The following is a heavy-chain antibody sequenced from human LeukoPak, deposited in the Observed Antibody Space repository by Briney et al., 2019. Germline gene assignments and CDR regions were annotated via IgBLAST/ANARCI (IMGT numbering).Heavy chain of an antibody. CDR2: IGASGTTK. V-gene: IGHV3-48*03. D-gene: IGHD6-19*01. Sequence: GGSLRLFCAVSGFPFSFYEMNWVRQAPGKGLEWVSNIGASGTTKYYADSVKGRFSISRDNAKTSLYLQMNSLRVDDTAVYYCALLAVASDFDYWGQGALVTVSS. CDR3: ALLAVASDFDY. J-gene: IGHJ4*02. CDR1: GFPFSFYE.